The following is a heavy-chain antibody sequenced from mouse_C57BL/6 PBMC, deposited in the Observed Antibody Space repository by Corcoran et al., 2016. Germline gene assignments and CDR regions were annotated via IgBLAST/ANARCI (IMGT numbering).Heavy chain of an antibody. CDR1: GYTFTTYG. V-gene: IGHV9-3*01. J-gene: IGHJ3*01. CDR2: INTYSGVP. Sequence: QIQLVQSGPELKKPGETVKISCKASGYTFTTYGMSWVKQAPGKGLKLMGWINTYSGVPTYADDFKGRFAFSLETSASTAYLQINNLKNEDTATYFCAVLDDGSSWAGFAYWGQGTLVTVSA. CDR3: AVLDDGSSWAGFAY. D-gene: IGHD1-3*01.